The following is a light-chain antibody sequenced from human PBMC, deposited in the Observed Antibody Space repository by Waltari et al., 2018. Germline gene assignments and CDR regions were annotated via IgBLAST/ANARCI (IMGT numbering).Light chain of an antibody. J-gene: IGLJ3*02. Sequence: QSALTQPPSVSGSPGQSVTISCTGTSSDVGSYNRVSWYQQPPGTATKLMIYEVSNRPSGVPDRFSRSKSGNTASLTISGLQAEDEADYYCSSYTSSSTWVFGGGTKLTVL. CDR2: EVS. V-gene: IGLV2-18*02. CDR1: SSDVGSYNR. CDR3: SSYTSSSTWV.